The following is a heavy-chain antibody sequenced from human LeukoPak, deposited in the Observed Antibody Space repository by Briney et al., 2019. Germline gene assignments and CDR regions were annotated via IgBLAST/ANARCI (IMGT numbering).Heavy chain of an antibody. CDR3: ARWVSFDWSTTRYNWFDP. CDR1: GGSISSYY. D-gene: IGHD3-9*01. CDR2: IYYSGST. Sequence: SETLSLTCTVSGGSISSYYWSWIRQPPGKGLEWIGNIYYSGSTNYNPSLKSRVTISVDTSKNQFSLKLSSVTAADTAVYYCARWVSFDWSTTRYNWFDPWGQGTLVTVSS. J-gene: IGHJ5*02. V-gene: IGHV4-59*01.